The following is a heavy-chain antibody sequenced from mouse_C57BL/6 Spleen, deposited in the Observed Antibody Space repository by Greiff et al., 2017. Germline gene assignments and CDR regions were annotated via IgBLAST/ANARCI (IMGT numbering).Heavy chain of an antibody. Sequence: VQLQQSGPELVKPGASVKISCKASGYSFTGYFMNWVKQSHGKSLEWIGRINPYNGDTFYNQKFKGKATLTVDKSSSTAHMELVGLASEDCAVYYGARWTGSSPGWFAYWGQGAVVTVSA. J-gene: IGHJ3*01. CDR3: ARWTGSSPGWFAY. V-gene: IGHV1-37*01. D-gene: IGHD1-1*01. CDR2: INPYNGDT. CDR1: GYSFTGYF.